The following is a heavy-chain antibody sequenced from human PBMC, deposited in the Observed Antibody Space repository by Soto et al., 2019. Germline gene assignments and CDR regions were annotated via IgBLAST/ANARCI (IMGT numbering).Heavy chain of an antibody. J-gene: IGHJ6*02. CDR3: ARDAGTVTGGYYYGMDV. CDR2: IIPIFGTA. V-gene: IGHV1-69*06. CDR1: GGTFSSYA. Sequence: GASVKVSCKASGGTFSSYAISWVRQAPGQGLEWMGGIIPIFGTANYAQKFQGRVTITADKSTSTAYMELSSLRSEDTAVYYCARDAGTVTGGYYYGMDVWGQGTTVTVSS. D-gene: IGHD1-1*01.